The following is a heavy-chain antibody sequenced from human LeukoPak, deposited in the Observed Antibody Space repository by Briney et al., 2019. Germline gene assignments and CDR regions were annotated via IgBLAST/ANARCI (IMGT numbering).Heavy chain of an antibody. CDR3: ANLTPDSTTPTDF. Sequence: GGSLRLSCEGSGFTFSAYDLSWVRQAQGQGLEWVAAISRSGSTPYYTASVKGRFTISRDNSKNTLFLQMNSLRAGDTAVYYCANLTPDSTTPTDFWGRGTLVTVSS. CDR1: GFTFSAYD. CDR2: ISRSGSTP. V-gene: IGHV3-23*01. D-gene: IGHD1-1*01. J-gene: IGHJ4*02.